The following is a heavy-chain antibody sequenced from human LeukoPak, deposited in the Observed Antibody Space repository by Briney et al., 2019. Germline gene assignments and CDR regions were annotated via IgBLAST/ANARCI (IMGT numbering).Heavy chain of an antibody. CDR2: IYRSGST. CDR3: ARGGYCSGGSCYPDDYFDL. D-gene: IGHD2-15*01. Sequence: SETLSLTCAVSGGSISSSGYSWSWIRQPPGKGLEWIGYIYRSGSTYYNPSLKSRVTISVDRSKNQFSLKLSSVTAADTAVYYCARGGYCSGGSCYPDDYFDLWGRGTLVTVSS. J-gene: IGHJ2*01. V-gene: IGHV4-30-2*01. CDR1: GGSISSSGYS.